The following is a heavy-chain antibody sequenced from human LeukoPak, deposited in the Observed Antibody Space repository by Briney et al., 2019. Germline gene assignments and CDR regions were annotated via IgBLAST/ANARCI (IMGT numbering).Heavy chain of an antibody. D-gene: IGHD3-3*01. J-gene: IGHJ4*02. CDR1: GFTFSSYS. V-gene: IGHV3-21*01. CDR2: ISSSSSYT. Sequence: PGGSLRLSCAASGFTFSSYSMNWVRQAPGKGLEWVSSISSSSSYTYYADSVKGRFTISRDDAKNSLYLQMNSLRAEDTAVYYCARVALQSITIFGVVIDYWGQGTLVTVSS. CDR3: ARVALQSITIFGVVIDY.